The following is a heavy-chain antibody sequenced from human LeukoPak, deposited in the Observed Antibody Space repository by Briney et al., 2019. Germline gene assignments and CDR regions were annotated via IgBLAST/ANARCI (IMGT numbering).Heavy chain of an antibody. CDR3: ARDRLYSSSSEDY. J-gene: IGHJ4*02. CDR1: GFTVSSNY. CDR2: IYSGGST. V-gene: IGHV3-53*01. D-gene: IGHD6-6*01. Sequence: GGSLRLSCAASGFTVSSNYMSWVRQAPGKGVEWVSVIYSGGSTYYADSVKGRFTISRDNSKNTLYLQMNSLRAEDTAVYYCARDRLYSSSSEDYWGQGTLVTVSS.